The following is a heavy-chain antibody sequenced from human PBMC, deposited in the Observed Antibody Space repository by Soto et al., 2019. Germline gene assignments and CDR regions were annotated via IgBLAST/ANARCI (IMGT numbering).Heavy chain of an antibody. CDR2: ISGSGAST. CDR3: AEDPRGYSFGNRGDY. V-gene: IGHV3-23*01. J-gene: IGHJ4*02. D-gene: IGHD5-18*01. CDR1: GFTFSSFA. Sequence: EVQLLESGGGLVQPGGSLRLSCAASGFTFSSFAMSWVRQAPGMGLEWVSTISGSGASTYYADSVKGRFTISRDNSKNTLHLQMNSLRPEDTALYYCAEDPRGYSFGNRGDYWGQGSLVTVSS.